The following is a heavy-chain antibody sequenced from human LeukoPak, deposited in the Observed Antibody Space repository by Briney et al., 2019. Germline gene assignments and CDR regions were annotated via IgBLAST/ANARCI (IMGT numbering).Heavy chain of an antibody. CDR1: SGSISSSSHY. D-gene: IGHD2-21*02. J-gene: IGHJ6*02. CDR3: ARGVTATVFMDA. CDR2: IYYSERT. V-gene: IGHV4-39*01. Sequence: PSETLSLTCTVSSGSISSSSHYWGWIRQPPGKGLEWIGSIYYSERTSYNPSLKSRVTISVDTSKNQVSLELSSVTAADTAVFYCARGVTATVFMDAWGQGTTVTVS.